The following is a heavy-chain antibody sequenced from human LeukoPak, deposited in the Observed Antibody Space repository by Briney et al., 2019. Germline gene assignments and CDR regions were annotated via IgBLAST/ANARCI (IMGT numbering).Heavy chain of an antibody. Sequence: GGSLRLSCAASGFTFSAYSMNWIRQAPGKGLEWVSSIGSSRSYTYYADSVKGRFTISRDNAKNSLYLQMNSLRAEDTAVYYCARGEYSSSNDYWGQGTLVTVSS. CDR2: IGSSRSYT. V-gene: IGHV3-21*01. CDR3: ARGEYSSSNDY. CDR1: GFTFSAYS. D-gene: IGHD6-6*01. J-gene: IGHJ4*02.